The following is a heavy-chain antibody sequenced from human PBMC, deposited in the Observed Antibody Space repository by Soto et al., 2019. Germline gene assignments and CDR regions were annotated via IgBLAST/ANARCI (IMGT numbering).Heavy chain of an antibody. CDR3: AKLGYCSGGTCYLDYYNGLDV. CDR2: IGASGDNT. D-gene: IGHD2-15*01. Sequence: EVQLLESGGGLVQPGGSLRLSCAASGFTFNRFAMTWVRQAPGKGLEWVSTIGASGDNTFYADSVKGRFTISRYNSGDTLFLQMNRLRAEDTALYYCAKLGYCSGGTCYLDYYNGLDVWGQGTTVTVSS. CDR1: GFTFNRFA. J-gene: IGHJ6*02. V-gene: IGHV3-23*01.